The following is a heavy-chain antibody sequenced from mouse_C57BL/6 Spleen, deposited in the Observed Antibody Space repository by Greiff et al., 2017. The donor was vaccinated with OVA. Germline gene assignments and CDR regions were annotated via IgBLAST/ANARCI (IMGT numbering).Heavy chain of an antibody. J-gene: IGHJ4*01. D-gene: IGHD2-4*01. CDR3: AKSDYNPGQYAMDY. CDR1: GFSLTSYG. Sequence: QVQLQQSGPGLVQPSQSLSITCTVSGFSLTSYGVHWVRQSPGKGLEWLGVIWRGGSTDYNAAFMSRLSITKDSSKSQVFFKMNSLKADDTAKYNYAKSDYNPGQYAMDYWGQGTSVTVSS. CDR2: IWRGGST. V-gene: IGHV2-5*01.